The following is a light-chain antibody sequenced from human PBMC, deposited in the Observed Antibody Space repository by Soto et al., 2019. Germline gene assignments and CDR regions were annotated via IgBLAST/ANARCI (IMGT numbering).Light chain of an antibody. CDR3: QKYNNWPLT. J-gene: IGKJ4*01. Sequence: EIVMTQSPATLSVSPGEGATLSCRASQSVGSDLAWYQQRPGQAPRLLIYGASNRATGFPARFSGSGSGTDFTLTISSLQSEDLAVYFCQKYNNWPLTFGGGTKVEIK. CDR2: GAS. V-gene: IGKV3-15*01. CDR1: QSVGSD.